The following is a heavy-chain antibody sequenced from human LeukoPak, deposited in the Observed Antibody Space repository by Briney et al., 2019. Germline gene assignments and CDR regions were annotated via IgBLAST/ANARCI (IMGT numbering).Heavy chain of an antibody. V-gene: IGHV3-43D*03. CDR3: AKDIRSGRSYIFDY. Sequence: GGSLRLSCAVSGFTFDDYAMHWVRQAPGKGLEWVSLISWDGGSTYYADSVKGRFTISRDNSKNSLYLQMNSLRAEDTALYYCAKDIRSGRSYIFDYWGQGTLVTVSS. CDR1: GFTFDDYA. CDR2: ISWDGGST. J-gene: IGHJ4*02. D-gene: IGHD3-10*01.